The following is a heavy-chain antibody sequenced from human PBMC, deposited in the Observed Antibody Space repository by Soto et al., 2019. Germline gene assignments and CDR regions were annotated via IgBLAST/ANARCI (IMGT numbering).Heavy chain of an antibody. J-gene: IGHJ4*02. Sequence: SETLSLTCTFSGASISYGGYSWSWIRQPAGKGLEWIGYISHLENTFYNPSFQSRLTLSIDRSKNQFSLKLASMTAADTAFYYCGKGDGCDPFDYWGQGTLVTVSS. D-gene: IGHD5-12*01. V-gene: IGHV4-30-2*01. CDR2: ISHLENT. CDR1: GASISYGGYS. CDR3: GKGDGCDPFDY.